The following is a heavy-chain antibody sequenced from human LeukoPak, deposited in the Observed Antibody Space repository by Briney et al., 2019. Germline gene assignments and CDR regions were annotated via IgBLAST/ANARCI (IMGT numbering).Heavy chain of an antibody. CDR3: ARSPQWLVLSPAHFDY. CDR1: GGTFSSYA. D-gene: IGHD6-19*01. Sequence: SVKVSCKASGGTFSSYAISWVRQAPGQGLEWMGGIIPIFGTANYAQKFQGRVTTTADESTSTAYMELSSLRSEDTAVYYCARSPQWLVLSPAHFDYWGQGTLVTVSS. V-gene: IGHV1-69*13. J-gene: IGHJ4*02. CDR2: IIPIFGTA.